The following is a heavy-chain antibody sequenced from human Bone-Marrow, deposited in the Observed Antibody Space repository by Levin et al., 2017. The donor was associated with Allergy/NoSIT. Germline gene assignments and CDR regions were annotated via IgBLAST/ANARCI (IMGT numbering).Heavy chain of an antibody. D-gene: IGHD3-9*01. CDR3: ARVPALRFLDWFLDY. J-gene: IGHJ4*02. V-gene: IGHV4-39*02. CDR2: VYFSGST. CDR1: GDSIISATYY. Sequence: SETLSLTCTVSGDSIISATYYWGWVRQPPGTGLEWIGSVYFSGSTYLSPFLKSRVTMSVDTSRSHFSLNMSSVTAADTAVYYCARVPALRFLDWFLDYWGRGVLVTVSS.